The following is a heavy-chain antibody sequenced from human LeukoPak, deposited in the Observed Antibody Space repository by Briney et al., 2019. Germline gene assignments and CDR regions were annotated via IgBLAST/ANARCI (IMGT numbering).Heavy chain of an antibody. CDR3: TTIGLYNWNDGVFDY. V-gene: IGHV3-15*01. CDR2: IKSKTDGGTT. D-gene: IGHD1-1*01. J-gene: IGHJ4*02. Sequence: GGSLRLSCAASGFTFSNAWMSWVRQAPGKGLEWVGRIKSKTDGGTTDYAAPVKGRFTISRDDSKNTLYLQMNSLKTEDTAVYYCTTIGLYNWNDGVFDYWGQGTLVTVSS. CDR1: GFTFSNAW.